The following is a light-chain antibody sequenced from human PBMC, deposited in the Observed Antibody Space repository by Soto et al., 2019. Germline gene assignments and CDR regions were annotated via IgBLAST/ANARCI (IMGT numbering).Light chain of an antibody. CDR2: GAS. J-gene: IGKJ5*01. V-gene: IGKV3-20*01. CDR1: QSISSSY. Sequence: EIVLTQSPGTLSLSPGERATLSCRASQSISSSYLAWYQQTPGQAPRLLIFGASSRAIGIPDRFSGSGSGTDFTLTISRVEPEDFAVFYCQQYANSPATFGQGTRLEIK. CDR3: QQYANSPAT.